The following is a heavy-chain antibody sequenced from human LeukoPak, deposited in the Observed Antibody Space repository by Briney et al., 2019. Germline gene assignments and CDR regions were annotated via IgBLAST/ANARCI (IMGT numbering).Heavy chain of an antibody. CDR1: GFTFSSYA. CDR3: AKSLTFREYYFDY. J-gene: IGHJ4*02. D-gene: IGHD3-10*01. CDR2: ISYDGSNK. Sequence: GGSLRLSCAASGFTFSSYAMHWVRQAPGKGLEWVAVISYDGSNKYYADSVKGRFTISRDNSYNTVSLQMNSLRAEDTAVYYCAKSLTFREYYFDYWGQGTLVTVAS. V-gene: IGHV3-30-3*02.